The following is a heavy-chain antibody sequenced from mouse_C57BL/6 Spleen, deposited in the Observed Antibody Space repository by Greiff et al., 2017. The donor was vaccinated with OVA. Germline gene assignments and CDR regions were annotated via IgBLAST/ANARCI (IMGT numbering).Heavy chain of an antibody. D-gene: IGHD2-4*01. J-gene: IGHJ4*01. Sequence: EVQVVESGGGLVKPGGSLKLSCAASGFTFSDYGMHWVRQAPEKGLEWVAYISSGSSTIYYADTVKGRFTISRDNAKNTLFLQMTSLRSEDTAMYYCARARDYHYYAMDYWGQGTSVTVSS. CDR2: ISSGSSTI. CDR3: ARARDYHYYAMDY. V-gene: IGHV5-17*01. CDR1: GFTFSDYG.